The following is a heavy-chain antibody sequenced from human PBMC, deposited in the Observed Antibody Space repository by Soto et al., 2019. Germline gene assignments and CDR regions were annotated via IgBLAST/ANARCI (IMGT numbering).Heavy chain of an antibody. CDR3: ARIPGSSGWYWHAFDI. D-gene: IGHD6-19*01. V-gene: IGHV4-59*08. Sequence: QVQLQESGPGLVKPSETLSLTCTVSGGSISDFYWGWIRQPPGKGLEWIGHIYDSGRTIYNPSLESRLTISVDTSKNQFSLKLTSVPAADTAIYYCARIPGSSGWYWHAFDIWGQGTMVTVSS. J-gene: IGHJ3*02. CDR2: IYDSGRT. CDR1: GGSISDFY.